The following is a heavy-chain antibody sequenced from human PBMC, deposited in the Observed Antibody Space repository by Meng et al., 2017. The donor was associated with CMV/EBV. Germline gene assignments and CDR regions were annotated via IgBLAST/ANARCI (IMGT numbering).Heavy chain of an antibody. V-gene: IGHV3-9*01. J-gene: IGHJ6*02. D-gene: IGHD3-3*01. CDR3: AKDITIFGVVISSYGMDV. CDR2: ISWNSGSI. Sequence: LSLTCAASGFTFDDYAMHWVRQAPGKGLEWGSGISWNSGSIGYADSVKGRFTISRDNAKNSLYLQMNSLRAEDTALYYCAKDITIFGVVISSYGMDVWGQGTTVTVSS. CDR1: GFTFDDYA.